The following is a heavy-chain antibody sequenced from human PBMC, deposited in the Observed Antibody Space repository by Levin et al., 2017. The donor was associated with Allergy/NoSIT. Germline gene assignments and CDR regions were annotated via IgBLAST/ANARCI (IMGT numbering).Heavy chain of an antibody. CDR1: GFTFSSYG. D-gene: IGHD4-23*01. J-gene: IGHJ4*02. V-gene: IGHV3-30*03. CDR2: ISYDGSNK. Sequence: GESLKISCAASGFTFSSYGMHWVRQAPGKGLEWVAVISYDGSNKYYADSVKGRFTISRDNSKNTLYLQMNSLRAEDTAVYYCARQRGKSRYYFDYWGQGTLVTVSS. CDR3: ARQRGKSRYYFDY.